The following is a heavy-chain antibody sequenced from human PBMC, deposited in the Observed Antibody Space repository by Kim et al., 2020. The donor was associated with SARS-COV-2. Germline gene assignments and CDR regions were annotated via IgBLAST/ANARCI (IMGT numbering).Heavy chain of an antibody. J-gene: IGHJ5*02. D-gene: IGHD5-18*01. CDR1: GYTFTGYY. Sequence: ASVKVSCKASGYTFTGYYMHWVRQAPGQGLEWMGWINPNSGGTNYAQKFQGWVTMTRDTSISTAYMELSRLRSDDTAVYYCARAVSRYSYGFSWFDPWGQGTLVTVSS. V-gene: IGHV1-2*04. CDR2: INPNSGGT. CDR3: ARAVSRYSYGFSWFDP.